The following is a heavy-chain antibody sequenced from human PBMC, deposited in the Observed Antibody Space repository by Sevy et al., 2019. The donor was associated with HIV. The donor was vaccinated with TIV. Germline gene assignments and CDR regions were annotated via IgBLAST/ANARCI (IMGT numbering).Heavy chain of an antibody. CDR3: ARYGAYGSGVINWFDP. J-gene: IGHJ5*02. CDR1: GYSISSGYY. V-gene: IGHV4-38-2*01. CDR2: IYHSGST. Sequence: SETLSLTCAVSGYSISSGYYWGWIRQPPRKGLVWIGSIYHSGSTYYNPSLKSRVTISVDTSKNQFSLKLSSVTAADTAVYYCARYGAYGSGVINWFDPWGQGTLVTVSS. D-gene: IGHD3-10*01.